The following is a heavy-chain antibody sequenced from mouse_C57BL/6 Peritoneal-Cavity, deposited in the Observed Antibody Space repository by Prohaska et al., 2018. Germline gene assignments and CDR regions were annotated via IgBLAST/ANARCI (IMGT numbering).Heavy chain of an antibody. CDR2: IDTSDSYT. CDR3: ARWYYGSSFDY. Sequence: KASGYTFTSYWMHWVKQRPGQSLEWIGEIDTSDSYTKYNQKFKGKATLTVDKSSSTAYMQLSSLTSEDSAVYYCARWYYGSSFDYWGQGTTLTVSS. V-gene: IGHV1-69*02. CDR1: GYTFTSYW. D-gene: IGHD1-1*01. J-gene: IGHJ2*01.